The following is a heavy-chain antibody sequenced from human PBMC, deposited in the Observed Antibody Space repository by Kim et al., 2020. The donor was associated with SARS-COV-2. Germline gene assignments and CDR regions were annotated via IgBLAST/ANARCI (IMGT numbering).Heavy chain of an antibody. CDR3: ARSGIVTVLGTNCLDP. V-gene: IGHV3-21*01. D-gene: IGHD1-26*01. CDR2: IGTTDAFI. Sequence: GGSLRLSCAASGFTFSHYSMNWVRQTPGKGLEWIASIGTTDAFIYYADSVKGRFTISRDNAENSLYLQMNNLRAEDTAVYYCARSGIVTVLGTNCLDPWGQGALVTV. CDR1: GFTFSHYS. J-gene: IGHJ5*02.